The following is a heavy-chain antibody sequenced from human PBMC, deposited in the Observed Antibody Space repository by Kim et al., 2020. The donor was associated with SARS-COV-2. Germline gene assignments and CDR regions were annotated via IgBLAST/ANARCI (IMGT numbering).Heavy chain of an antibody. CDR1: GYSFTSYW. CDR3: ARPHEEQQLVGGFDY. J-gene: IGHJ4*02. V-gene: IGHV5-51*01. D-gene: IGHD6-13*01. Sequence: GESLKISCKGSGYSFTSYWIGWVRQMPGKGLEWMGIIYPGDSDTRYSPSFQGQVTISADKSISTAYLQWSSLKASDTAMYYCARPHEEQQLVGGFDYWGQGTLVTVSS. CDR2: IYPGDSDT.